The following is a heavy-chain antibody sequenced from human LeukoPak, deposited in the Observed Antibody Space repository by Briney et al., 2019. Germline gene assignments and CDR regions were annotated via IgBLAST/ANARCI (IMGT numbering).Heavy chain of an antibody. CDR2: SSGSSSRT. D-gene: IGHD1-1*01. CDR3: ARDPSLRTTLDY. V-gene: IGHV3-23*01. Sequence: GGSLRLSCAASGFTFSSYAMSWVRQAPGKGLEWVSASSGSSSRTYYADSVKGRFTISRDSSKNTLSLQMNSLRAEDTAVYYCARDPSLRTTLDYWGQGTLVTVSS. CDR1: GFTFSSYA. J-gene: IGHJ4*02.